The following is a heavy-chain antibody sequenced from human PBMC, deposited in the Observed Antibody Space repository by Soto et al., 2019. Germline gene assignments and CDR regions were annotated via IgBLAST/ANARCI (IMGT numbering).Heavy chain of an antibody. CDR2: ISPYDDST. V-gene: IGHV1-18*01. CDR3: ARGGYYDNNGVKLRHYGLDV. J-gene: IGHJ6*02. Sequence: QVQLVQSAGEMKKPGASVQVSCKASGYTFIRYGITWVRQAPGQGFEWMGWISPYDDSTIYAQKLQGRLTMTADPSTSIVNLTLRSLKSDETAVYYCARGGYYDNNGVKLRHYGLDVWGQGTSVTVSS. CDR1: GYTFIRYG. D-gene: IGHD3-16*01.